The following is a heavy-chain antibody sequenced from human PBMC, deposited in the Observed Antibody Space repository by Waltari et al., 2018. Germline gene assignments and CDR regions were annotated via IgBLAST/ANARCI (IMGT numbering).Heavy chain of an antibody. CDR2: INHNSTVT. J-gene: IGHJ4*02. V-gene: IGHV3-48*03. CDR1: GFTFSSYE. Sequence: EVRLVESGGGLVKPGGSLRLSCATFGFTFSSYEMNWVRQAPGNGPEWVAYINHNSTVTFYADSVRGRFTVSRDNANDLLFLQLDNVREDDTATYYCTSAYWGQG. CDR3: TSAY.